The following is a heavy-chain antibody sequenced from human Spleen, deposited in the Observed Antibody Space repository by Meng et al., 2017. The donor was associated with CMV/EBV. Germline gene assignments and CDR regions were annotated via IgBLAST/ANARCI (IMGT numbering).Heavy chain of an antibody. Sequence: GESLKISCAASGFTFSSYSMNWVRQAPGKGLEWVSYISSSSSTIYYADSMKGRFTISRDNAKNSLYLQMNSLRAEDTAVYYCARAVGVVGAIRSFQHWGQGTLVTVSS. CDR2: ISSSSSTI. V-gene: IGHV3-48*04. D-gene: IGHD1-26*01. CDR3: ARAVGVVGAIRSFQH. J-gene: IGHJ1*01. CDR1: GFTFSSYS.